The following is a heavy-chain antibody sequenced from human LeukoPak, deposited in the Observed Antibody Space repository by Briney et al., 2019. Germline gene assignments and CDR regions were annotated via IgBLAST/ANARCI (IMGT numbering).Heavy chain of an antibody. CDR2: IYYSGST. CDR1: GGSISSYY. J-gene: IGHJ3*02. Sequence: SETLSLTCTVSGGSISSYYWSWIRQPPGKGLEWIGYIYYSGSTNYNPSLKSRVTISVDTSKNQFSLKLSSVTAADTAVYYCAVNHDILTGYSDAFDIWGQGTMVTVSS. CDR3: AVNHDILTGYSDAFDI. V-gene: IGHV4-59*01. D-gene: IGHD3-9*01.